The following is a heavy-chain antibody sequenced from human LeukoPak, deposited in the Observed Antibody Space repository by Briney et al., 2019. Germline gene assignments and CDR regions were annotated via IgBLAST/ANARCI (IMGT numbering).Heavy chain of an antibody. CDR1: GGTFCSYA. Sequence: SVKVSCKASGGTFCSYAISWVRQAPGQGLEWRGGIIPIFGTANYAQKFQGRVTITADESTSTAYMELSSLRSEDTAVYYCARENCSGGSCYSPGYYYYGMDVWGKGTTVSVCS. CDR3: ARENCSGGSCYSPGYYYYGMDV. J-gene: IGHJ6*04. D-gene: IGHD2-15*01. V-gene: IGHV1-69*13. CDR2: IIPIFGTA.